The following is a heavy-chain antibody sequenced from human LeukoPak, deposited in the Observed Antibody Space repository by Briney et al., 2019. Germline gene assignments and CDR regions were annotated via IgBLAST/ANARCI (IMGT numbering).Heavy chain of an antibody. CDR3: ARHGPTPRLRYFDWAHAFDI. J-gene: IGHJ3*02. V-gene: IGHV4-39*01. CDR1: GGSISSSSYY. D-gene: IGHD3-9*01. Sequence: PSETLSLTCTVSGGSISSSSYYWGWIRQPPGKGLEWIGSIYYSGSTYYNPSLKSRVTISVDTSKNQFSLKLSSVTAADTAAYYCARHGPTPRLRYFDWAHAFDIWGQGTMVTVSS. CDR2: IYYSGST.